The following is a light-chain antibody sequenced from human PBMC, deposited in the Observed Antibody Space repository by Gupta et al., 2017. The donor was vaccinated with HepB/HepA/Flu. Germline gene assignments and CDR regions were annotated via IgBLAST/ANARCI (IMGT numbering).Light chain of an antibody. Sequence: DIQMTQSPSTLSASVGDRVTITCRASESFTTWLAWYQQKPGKAPKLLIYKTSNVQSGVPSRFSGSGSGTEFTLTISSRQPDDFAIYYCQHENCSSGTFGQGTKVEIK. CDR2: KTS. V-gene: IGKV1-5*03. CDR3: QHENCSSGT. J-gene: IGKJ1*01. CDR1: ESFTTW.